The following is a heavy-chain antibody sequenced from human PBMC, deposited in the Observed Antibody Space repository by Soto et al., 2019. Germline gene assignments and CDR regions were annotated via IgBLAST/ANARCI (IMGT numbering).Heavy chain of an antibody. D-gene: IGHD2-8*01. CDR1: GFSLNNYA. CDR2: RSDGMRTK. J-gene: IGHJ4*02. CDR3: AKDGRLRGYYFDF. V-gene: IGHV3-30*18. Sequence: QVQLVESGGGVVQPGGSLRLSCSASGFSLNNYAMHWVRQAPGKGLEWVALRSDGMRTKNYADSVKGRFAISRDISKNTLFLQMSSLRAEDTAIYYCAKDGRLRGYYFDFWGQGTLVIVSS.